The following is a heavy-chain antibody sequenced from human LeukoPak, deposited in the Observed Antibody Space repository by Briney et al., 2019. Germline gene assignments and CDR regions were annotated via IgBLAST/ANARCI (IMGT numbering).Heavy chain of an antibody. J-gene: IGHJ4*02. CDR3: AKLGGYCSSTSCNFDY. CDR1: GFTFSSYA. CDR2: ISGSGGIT. Sequence: GGSLRLSCAASGFTFSSYAMSWVRQAPGKGLEWVSAISGSGGITYYADSVKARFTISRETSKNTLYLKMNSLRAEDTAVYYCAKLGGYCSSTSCNFDYWGQGTLVTVSS. D-gene: IGHD2-2*01. V-gene: IGHV3-23*01.